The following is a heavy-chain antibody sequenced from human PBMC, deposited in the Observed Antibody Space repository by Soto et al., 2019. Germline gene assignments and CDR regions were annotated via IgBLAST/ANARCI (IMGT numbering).Heavy chain of an antibody. Sequence: GGSLRLSCAASGFTFSSYAMSWVRQALGKGLEWVSAISGSGGSTYYADSVKGRFTISRDNSKNTLYLQMNSLRAEDTAVYYCAKDLVAAAGPGVVDGMDVWGQGTTVTVSS. D-gene: IGHD6-13*01. CDR2: ISGSGGST. J-gene: IGHJ6*02. CDR3: AKDLVAAAGPGVVDGMDV. V-gene: IGHV3-23*01. CDR1: GFTFSSYA.